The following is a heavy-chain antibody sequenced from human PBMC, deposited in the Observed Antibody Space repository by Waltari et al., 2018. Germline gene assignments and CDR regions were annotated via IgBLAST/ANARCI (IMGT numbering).Heavy chain of an antibody. Sequence: QVQLVESGGGVVQPGRSLRLSCAASGFTFSSYAMHWVRQAPGKGLEWVAVISYDGSNKYYADSVKGRFTIAREKSKNALGVGGGGVRAEDTAVYYCARPYQAWYFDLWGRGTLVTVSS. CDR3: ARPYQAWYFDL. J-gene: IGHJ2*01. CDR2: ISYDGSNK. CDR1: GFTFSSYA. D-gene: IGHD2-2*01. V-gene: IGHV3-30-3*01.